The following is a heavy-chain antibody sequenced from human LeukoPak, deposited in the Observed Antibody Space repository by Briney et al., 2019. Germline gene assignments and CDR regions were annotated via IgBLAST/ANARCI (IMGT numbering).Heavy chain of an antibody. D-gene: IGHD1-7*01. CDR1: GFTFSSYA. CDR2: ISYDGSNK. V-gene: IGHV3-30*04. CDR3: ARDDYWNYSFDY. Sequence: GGSLRLSCAASGFTFSSYAMHWVRQAPGKGLEWVAVISYDGSNKYYADSVKGRFTISRDNSKNTLYLQMNSLRAEDTAVYYCARDDYWNYSFDYWGQGTLVTVSS. J-gene: IGHJ4*02.